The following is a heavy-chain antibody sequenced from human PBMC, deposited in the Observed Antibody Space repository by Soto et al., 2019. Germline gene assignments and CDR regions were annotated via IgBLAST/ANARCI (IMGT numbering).Heavy chain of an antibody. D-gene: IGHD2-15*01. CDR2: IYSGGNT. V-gene: IGHV3-53*01. J-gene: IGHJ6*02. Sequence: PGGSLRLSCAASEFTVSSSYMSWVRQAPGKGLEWVSIIYSGGNTYYADFVKGRFTISRDNSKNTLYLEMNSLRAEDTAVYYCARDSVAGGYYYYCGLDVWGQGTTVTVSS. CDR1: EFTVSSSY. CDR3: ARDSVAGGYYYYCGLDV.